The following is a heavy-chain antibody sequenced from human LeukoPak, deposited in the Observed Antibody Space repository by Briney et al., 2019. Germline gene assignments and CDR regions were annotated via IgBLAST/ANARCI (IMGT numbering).Heavy chain of an antibody. CDR2: IYYSGST. CDR1: GGSISSYY. V-gene: IGHV4-59*01. CDR3: ARAYCGGDCYFGDDAFDI. D-gene: IGHD2-21*02. Sequence: RSSETLSLTCTVSGGSISSYYWSWIRQPPGKGLEWIGYIYYSGSTNYNPSLKSRVTISVDTSKNQFSLKLSSVTAADTAVYYCARAYCGGDCYFGDDAFDIWGQGTMVTVSS. J-gene: IGHJ3*02.